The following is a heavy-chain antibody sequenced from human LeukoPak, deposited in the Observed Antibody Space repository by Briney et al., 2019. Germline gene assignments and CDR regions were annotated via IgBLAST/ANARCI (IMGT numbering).Heavy chain of an antibody. V-gene: IGHV3-7*01. J-gene: IGHJ4*02. D-gene: IGHD6-19*01. Sequence: GGSLRLSCAASGFTFSSYWMSWVRQAPGKGLEWVANIKQDGSEKYYVDSVKGRFTISRDNAKNSLYLQMNGLRAEDTAVYYCARISGWRGKNFDYWGQGTLVTVSS. CDR2: IKQDGSEK. CDR1: GFTFSSYW. CDR3: ARISGWRGKNFDY.